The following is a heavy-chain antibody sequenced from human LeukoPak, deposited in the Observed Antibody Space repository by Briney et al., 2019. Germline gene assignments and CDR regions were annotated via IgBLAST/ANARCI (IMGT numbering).Heavy chain of an antibody. J-gene: IGHJ5*02. D-gene: IGHD3-16*01. CDR1: GYTFTSYA. CDR2: ISAYNGNT. V-gene: IGHV1-18*01. CDR3: ARIPSPRLSVGDDP. Sequence: GASVKVSCKASGYTFTSYAISWVRQAPGQGLEWMGGISAYNGNTNYAQKLQGRVTMTTDTSTSTAYMELRSLRSDDTAVYYCARIPSPRLSVGDDPWGQGTLVTVSS.